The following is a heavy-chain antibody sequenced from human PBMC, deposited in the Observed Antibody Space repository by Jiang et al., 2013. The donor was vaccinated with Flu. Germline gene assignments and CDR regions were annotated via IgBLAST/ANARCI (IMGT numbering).Heavy chain of an antibody. J-gene: IGHJ4*02. CDR2: IYYSGST. D-gene: IGHD6-6*01. Sequence: GSGLVKPSQTLSLTCTVSGGSISSGDYYWSWIRQPPGKGLEWIGYIYYSGSTYYNPSLKSRVTISVDTSKNQFSLKLSSVTAADTAVYYCAREAREYSSSPFDYWGQGTLVTGLL. V-gene: IGHV4-30-4*01. CDR3: AREAREYSSSPFDY. CDR1: GGSISSGDYY.